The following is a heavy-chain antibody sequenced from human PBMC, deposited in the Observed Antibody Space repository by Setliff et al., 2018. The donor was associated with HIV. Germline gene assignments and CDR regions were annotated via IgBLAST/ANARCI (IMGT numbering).Heavy chain of an antibody. Sequence: PSETLSLTCVVSGGSISSGGYSWSWIRQPPGKGLEWIGYIYHSGSTYYNPSLKSRVTISVDRSKNQFSLKLSSVTAADTAVYYCARGGRDFYDSSGYYWNYWGQGTRVTVSS. D-gene: IGHD3-22*01. CDR3: ARGGRDFYDSSGYYWNY. V-gene: IGHV4-30-2*01. J-gene: IGHJ4*02. CDR2: IYHSGST. CDR1: GGSISSGGYS.